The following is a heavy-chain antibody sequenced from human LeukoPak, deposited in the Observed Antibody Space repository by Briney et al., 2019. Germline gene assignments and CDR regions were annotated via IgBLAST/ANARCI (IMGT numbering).Heavy chain of an antibody. CDR3: ARLTPPTGVWAFDT. CDR1: GDPIRNNY. J-gene: IGHJ3*02. V-gene: IGHV4-59*08. D-gene: IGHD7-27*01. CDR2: IYSSGTT. Sequence: PSETLPLTCTVSGDPIRNNYWSWIRQPPGKGLEWIGYIYSSGTTNYNPSLNSRVNISVDTSNNQFSLRLSSVTAADTAVYYCARLTPPTGVWAFDTWGQGIMVTVSS.